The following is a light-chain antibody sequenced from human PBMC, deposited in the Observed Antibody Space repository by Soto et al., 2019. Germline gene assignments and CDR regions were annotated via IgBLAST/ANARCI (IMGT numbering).Light chain of an antibody. V-gene: IGKV1-13*02. J-gene: IGKJ5*01. CDR1: QDIRGA. CDR2: DVS. Sequence: AIQVTQSPSSLSASVGDRVTITCRASQDIRGALAWYQQKPGKPPRLLIYDVSTLEIGVPSRFSGSSSGTEFTLTISSLQSEDFGTYLCQQFNSYPITFGHGTRLEIK. CDR3: QQFNSYPIT.